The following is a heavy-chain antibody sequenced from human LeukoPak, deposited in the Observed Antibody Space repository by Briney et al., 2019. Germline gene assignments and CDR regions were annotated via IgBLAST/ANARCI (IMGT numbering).Heavy chain of an antibody. Sequence: SETLSLTCTGSGGSISSGGIYWSWLRQPAGKGLEWIGHIYASGITSYNPSLKSRVTLSVDTSKNQFSLNLSSVTAADTAVYYCARSARDGYNNYFDYWGQGTLVTVSS. CDR1: GGSISSGGIY. CDR2: IYASGIT. CDR3: ARSARDGYNNYFDY. J-gene: IGHJ4*02. V-gene: IGHV4-61*09. D-gene: IGHD5-24*01.